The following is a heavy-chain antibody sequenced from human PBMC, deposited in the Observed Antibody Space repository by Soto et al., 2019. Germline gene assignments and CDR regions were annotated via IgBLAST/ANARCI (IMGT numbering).Heavy chain of an antibody. CDR1: GFSLTSNAVG. D-gene: IGHD6-19*01. CDR2: IYWDDDN. CDR3: AHGSGWLFDF. Sequence: QITLKESGPTLVKPTQTLTLTCTFSGFSLTSNAVGVGWFRQPQGKALEWLALIYWDDDNHYSPSLKSRLTFTKDTSKNQVVLIMTNMDPVDTATYYCAHGSGWLFDFWGQGTLVTVSS. V-gene: IGHV2-5*02. J-gene: IGHJ4*02.